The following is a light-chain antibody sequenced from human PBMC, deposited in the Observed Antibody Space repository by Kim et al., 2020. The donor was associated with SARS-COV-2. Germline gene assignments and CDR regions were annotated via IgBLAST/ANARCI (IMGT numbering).Light chain of an antibody. CDR2: GNS. J-gene: IGLJ2*01. CDR3: QSYDSSLSGWV. V-gene: IGLV1-40*01. Sequence: QSVLTQPPSVSGSPGQRVTISCTGCSSNIGACYDLHWYPQLPGTALKLLIYGNSKRPSGFPDRFSGSKSGTSTSLAITGLQAEDEADYYCQSYDSSLSGWVFGGVTKLTVL. CDR1: SSNIGACYD.